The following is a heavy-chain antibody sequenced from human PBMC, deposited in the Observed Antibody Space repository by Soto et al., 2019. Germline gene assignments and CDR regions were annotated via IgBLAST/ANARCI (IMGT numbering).Heavy chain of an antibody. V-gene: IGHV1-18*04. CDR2: ITPYNGNA. CDR3: XXARMFSGAHHDY. J-gene: IGHJ4*02. D-gene: IGHD1-26*01. Sequence: QVHLVQSGAVVENPGASVKVSCKASGYTFTNFGINWVRQAPGQGLEWMGWITPYNGNANYPQKHQDRLTITTDTSTNTAYLELRSLRSDDTXXXXXXXARMFSGAHHDYWGQGTRVTVSS. CDR1: GYTFTNFG.